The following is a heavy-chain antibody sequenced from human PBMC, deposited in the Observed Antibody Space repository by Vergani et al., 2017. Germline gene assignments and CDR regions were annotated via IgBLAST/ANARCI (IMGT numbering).Heavy chain of an antibody. CDR3: AREPANMVRGVKGYYYYGMDV. Sequence: QLQLQQSGPGLVKPSETLFLTCTVSADSISSGSYYWGWIRQPPGKSLEWIGRIYTSGSTNYNPSLKSRVTISVDTSKNQFSLKLSSVTAADTAVYYCAREPANMVRGVKGYYYYGMDVWGQGTTVTVSS. V-gene: IGHV4-61*02. D-gene: IGHD3-10*01. J-gene: IGHJ6*02. CDR1: ADSISSGSYY. CDR2: IYTSGST.